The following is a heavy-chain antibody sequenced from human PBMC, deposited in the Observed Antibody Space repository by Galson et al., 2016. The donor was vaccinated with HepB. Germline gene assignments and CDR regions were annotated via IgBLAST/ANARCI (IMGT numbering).Heavy chain of an antibody. D-gene: IGHD3-22*01. CDR2: ISHDGSDK. Sequence: SLRLSCAASGFTFSSYAMHWVRQAPGKGLEWVSAISHDGSDKFYADSVKGRFTISRDNTKNTLYLQMNSLRAEDTAVYHCARDYIDRSGYYDGRNFDYWGQGTLVTVSS. CDR1: GFTFSSYA. V-gene: IGHV3-30-3*01. CDR3: ARDYIDRSGYYDGRNFDY. J-gene: IGHJ4*01.